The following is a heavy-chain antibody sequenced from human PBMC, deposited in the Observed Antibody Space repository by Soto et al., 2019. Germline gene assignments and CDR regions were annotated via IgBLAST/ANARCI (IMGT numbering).Heavy chain of an antibody. V-gene: IGHV3-21*01. CDR1: GFTFSSYS. D-gene: IGHD6-13*01. CDR3: AKDHDLAAAGYYFDY. J-gene: IGHJ4*02. Sequence: GGSLRLSCAASGFTFSSYSMNWVRQAPGKGLEWVSSISSSSSYIYYADSVKGRFTISRDNAKNSLYLQMNSLRPEDTAVYFCAKDHDLAAAGYYFDYWGQGTLVTVSS. CDR2: ISSSSSYI.